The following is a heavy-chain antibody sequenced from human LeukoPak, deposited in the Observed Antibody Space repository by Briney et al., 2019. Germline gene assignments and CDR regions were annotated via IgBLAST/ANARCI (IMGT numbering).Heavy chain of an antibody. CDR2: ISSSSSYI. D-gene: IGHD1-26*01. CDR1: GFTFSSYS. J-gene: IGHJ4*02. Sequence: GGSLRLSCAASGFTFSSYSMNWVRQAPGKGLEWVSSISSSSSYIYYADSVKGRFTISRDNAKNSLYLQMNSLRAEDTAVYYCASLRRPSGSSDYWGQGTLVTVSS. V-gene: IGHV3-21*01. CDR3: ASLRRPSGSSDY.